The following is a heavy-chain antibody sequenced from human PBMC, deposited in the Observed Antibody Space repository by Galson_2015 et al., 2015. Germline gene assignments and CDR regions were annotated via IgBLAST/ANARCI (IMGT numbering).Heavy chain of an antibody. V-gene: IGHV4-34*01. J-gene: IGHJ6*02. CDR2: INHSGST. CDR3: ARDGGYCSSTSCYALPYYYGMDV. CDR1: GGSFSGYY. D-gene: IGHD2-2*01. Sequence: SETLSLTCAVYGGSFSGYYWSWIRQPPGKGLEWLGEINHSGSTNYNPSLKSRVTISVDTSKNQFSLKLSSVTAADTAVYYCARDGGYCSSTSCYALPYYYGMDVWGQGTTVTVSS.